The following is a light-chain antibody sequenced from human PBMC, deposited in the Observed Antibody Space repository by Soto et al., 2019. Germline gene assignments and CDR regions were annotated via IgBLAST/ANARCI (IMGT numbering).Light chain of an antibody. Sequence: QSALTQPASVSGSPGQSITISCTGTSSDVGGYNYVSWYQQHPGKAPKLMIYEVSSRPSGVSNRFSGSKSGNTASLTISGLQAEDEADYYCSSYTSTSTLYVFGRGTKV. J-gene: IGLJ1*01. V-gene: IGLV2-14*01. CDR3: SSYTSTSTLYV. CDR2: EVS. CDR1: SSDVGGYNY.